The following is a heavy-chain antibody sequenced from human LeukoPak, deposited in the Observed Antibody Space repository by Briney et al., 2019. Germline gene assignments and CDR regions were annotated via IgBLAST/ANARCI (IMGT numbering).Heavy chain of an antibody. CDR1: GFTFSSYG. CDR3: ANLYGNSGLDY. D-gene: IGHD4-23*01. Sequence: GGSLRLSCAASGFTFSSYGMHWVRQAPGKGLEWVAVISYDGSNKYHAVSVKGRFTISRDNSKNTLYLQMNSLRAEDTALYYCANLYGNSGLDYWGQGTLVTVSS. CDR2: ISYDGSNK. J-gene: IGHJ4*02. V-gene: IGHV3-30*18.